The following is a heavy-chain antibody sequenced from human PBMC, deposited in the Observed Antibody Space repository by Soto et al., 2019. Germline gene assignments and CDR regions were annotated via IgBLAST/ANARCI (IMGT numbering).Heavy chain of an antibody. CDR1: GFNFANYV. CDR2: ISGRGGSI. D-gene: IGHD5-12*01. CDR3: AKGFSAYDYSIDY. V-gene: IGHV3-23*01. Sequence: EVQLLESGGGLAQPGGSLRLSCAASGFNFANYVMTWVRQAPGKGLEWVSTISGRGGSIYFADSVKGRFTISRDNAKNTLDLQMNSLGPEDTAVYYCAKGFSAYDYSIDYWGQGTLVTVSS. J-gene: IGHJ4*02.